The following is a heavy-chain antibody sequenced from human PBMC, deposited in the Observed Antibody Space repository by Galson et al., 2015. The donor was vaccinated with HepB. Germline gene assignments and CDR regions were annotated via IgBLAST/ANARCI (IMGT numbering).Heavy chain of an antibody. V-gene: IGHV3-23*01. CDR3: AKGGEEDYVWGSYRPPLRYYFDY. Sequence: SLRLSCAASGFTFSSYAMSWVRQAPGKGLEWVSAISGSGGSTYYADSVKGRFTISRDNSKNTLYLQMNSLRAEDTAVYYCAKGGEEDYVWGSYRPPLRYYFDYWGQGTLVTVSS. J-gene: IGHJ4*02. CDR1: GFTFSSYA. CDR2: ISGSGGST. D-gene: IGHD3-16*02.